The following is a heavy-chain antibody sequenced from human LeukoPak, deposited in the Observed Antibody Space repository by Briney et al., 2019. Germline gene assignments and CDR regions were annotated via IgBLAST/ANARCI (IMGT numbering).Heavy chain of an antibody. CDR3: RSRAFDI. D-gene: IGHD2-2*01. CDR2: TRNKANSYTT. CDR1: GFTFSDHY. Sequence: GGSLRLSCAASGFTFSDHYMDWVRQAPGKGLEWVGRTRNKANSYTTEYAASVKGRFTISRDDSKNSLYLQKNSLKTEDTAVYYCRSRAFDIWGQGTMVTVSS. V-gene: IGHV3-72*01. J-gene: IGHJ3*02.